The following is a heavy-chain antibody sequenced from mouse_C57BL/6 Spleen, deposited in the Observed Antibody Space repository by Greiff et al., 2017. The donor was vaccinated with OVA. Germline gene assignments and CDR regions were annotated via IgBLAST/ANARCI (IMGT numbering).Heavy chain of an antibody. J-gene: IGHJ3*01. D-gene: IGHD1-1*01. CDR2: IYPGSGST. Sequence: QVQLQQPGAELVKPGASVKMSCKASGYTFTSYWITWVKQRPGQGLEWIGDIYPGSGSTNYNEKFKSKATLTVDTSSSTAYMQLSSLTSEDSAVYYGARSLITTVEGAYWGQGTLVTVSA. CDR3: ARSLITTVEGAY. CDR1: GYTFTSYW. V-gene: IGHV1-55*01.